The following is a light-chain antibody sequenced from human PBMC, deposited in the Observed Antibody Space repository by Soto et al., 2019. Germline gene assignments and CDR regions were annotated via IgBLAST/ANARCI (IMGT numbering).Light chain of an antibody. Sequence: DIVLTQSPAILSLSPGERATLSCRASEDFGNSLAWYQQRPGQSPRLLIYDVSNRATGIPSRFSGSGSGAHFTLTVSSLEPDDFAVYYCQQRYNSPRPFGQATKVDI. CDR1: EDFGNS. CDR3: QQRYNSPRP. CDR2: DVS. J-gene: IGKJ1*01. V-gene: IGKV3-11*01.